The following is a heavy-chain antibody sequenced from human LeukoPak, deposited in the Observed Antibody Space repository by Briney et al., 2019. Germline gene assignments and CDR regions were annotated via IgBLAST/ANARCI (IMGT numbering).Heavy chain of an antibody. Sequence: PSETLSLTCTVSGGSISSYSWTWIRQPPGKGLEWIGYIYYSGSTNYNPSLKSRVTISVDTSKNQFSLKLSSVTAADTAVYYCARHLYSSRGAYFDYWGQGTLVTVSS. J-gene: IGHJ4*02. CDR2: IYYSGST. CDR3: ARHLYSSRGAYFDY. V-gene: IGHV4-59*08. CDR1: GGSISSYS. D-gene: IGHD6-13*01.